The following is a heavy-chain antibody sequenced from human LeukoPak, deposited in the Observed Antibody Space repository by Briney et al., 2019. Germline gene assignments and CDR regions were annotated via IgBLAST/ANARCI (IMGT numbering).Heavy chain of an antibody. CDR3: ARVSLVGGNSVGYFDY. J-gene: IGHJ4*02. V-gene: IGHV3-21*04. Sequence: GGSLRLSCAASGFTFSSYTMNWVRQAPGKGLEWVSSISSSSSYINYADSVKGRFTISRDNAKNSLYLQMNSLRAEDTAVYYCARVSLVGGNSVGYFDYWGQGTLVTVSS. CDR2: ISSSSSYI. CDR1: GFTFSSYT. D-gene: IGHD4-23*01.